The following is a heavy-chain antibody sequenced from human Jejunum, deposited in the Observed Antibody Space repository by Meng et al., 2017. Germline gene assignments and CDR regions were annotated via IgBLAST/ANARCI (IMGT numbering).Heavy chain of an antibody. V-gene: IGHV1-2*06. CDR3: AGRSYNFDDYFDF. CDR1: GYTLNGFY. Sequence: QVQMEHSGAEVRKPGASVKDSCRASGYTLNGFYMHWVRQAPGQGLEWMGRINTNTGGTNYAQNFKGSITLTRDTSTVYMEVNRLRSDDTAMYYCAGRSYNFDDYFDFWGRGTLVTVSS. J-gene: IGHJ4*01. CDR2: INTNTGGT. D-gene: IGHD5-24*01.